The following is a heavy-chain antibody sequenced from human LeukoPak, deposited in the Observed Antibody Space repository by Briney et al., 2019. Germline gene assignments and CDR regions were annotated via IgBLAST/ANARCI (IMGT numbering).Heavy chain of an antibody. J-gene: IGHJ6*02. Sequence: ASVKVSCKASGGTFSSYAISWVRQAPGQGLEWMGRIIPILGMANYAQKFQGRVTITADKSTSTADMELSSLRSEDTAVYYCARVGGSGPDYYAMDVWGQGTTVTVSS. CDR1: GGTFSSYA. CDR2: IIPILGMA. D-gene: IGHD3-10*01. V-gene: IGHV1-69*04. CDR3: ARVGGSGPDYYAMDV.